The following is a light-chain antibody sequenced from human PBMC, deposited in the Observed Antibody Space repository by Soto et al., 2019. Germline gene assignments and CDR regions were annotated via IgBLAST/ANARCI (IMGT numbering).Light chain of an antibody. Sequence: DIQMTQSPSTLSASVGDRVTITCRASQSISSWLAWYQQKPGKAPKLLIYDASSLESGVPSRFSGRGSGTEFNLNISSLQPDDFAAYYCQQYNSSSPWTFGQGTKVEIK. CDR2: DAS. J-gene: IGKJ1*01. CDR1: QSISSW. CDR3: QQYNSSSPWT. V-gene: IGKV1-5*01.